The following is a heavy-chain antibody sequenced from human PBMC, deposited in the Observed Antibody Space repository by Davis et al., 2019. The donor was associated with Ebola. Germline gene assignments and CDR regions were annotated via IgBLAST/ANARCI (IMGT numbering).Heavy chain of an antibody. CDR1: GGSISSYY. D-gene: IGHD3-22*01. CDR2: IYYGGST. Sequence: MPSETLSLTCTVSGGSISSYYWSWIRQPPGKGLEWIGYIYYGGSTNYNPSLKSRVTISVDTSKNQFSLKLSSVTVADTAVYYCARRHIYYDSSGYYHDAFDMWGQGTMVTVSS. V-gene: IGHV4-59*08. CDR3: ARRHIYYDSSGYYHDAFDM. J-gene: IGHJ3*02.